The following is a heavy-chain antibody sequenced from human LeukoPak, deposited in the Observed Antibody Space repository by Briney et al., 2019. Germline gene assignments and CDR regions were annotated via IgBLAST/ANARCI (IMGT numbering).Heavy chain of an antibody. CDR1: GFTVSSNY. CDR3: ARESSPGNWFDP. Sequence: GGSLRLSCEASGFTVSSNYMSWVRQAPGKGLEWVSVIYSGGSTYYADSVKGRFTISRDNSKNTLYLQMNSLRAEDTAVYYCARESSPGNWFDPWGQGTLVTVSS. V-gene: IGHV3-66*01. D-gene: IGHD7-27*01. CDR2: IYSGGST. J-gene: IGHJ5*02.